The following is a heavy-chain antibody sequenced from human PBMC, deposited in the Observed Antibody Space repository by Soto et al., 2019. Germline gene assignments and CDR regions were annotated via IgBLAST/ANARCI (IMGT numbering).Heavy chain of an antibody. Sequence: PSETLSLTCTVSGGSISSSSYYWGWIRQPPGKGLEWIGSIYYSGSTYFNPSLKSRVTISVDTSKNQFSLRVRSVTAADTAVYYCAREFYGSGNWLDPWGQGILVTISS. CDR1: GGSISSSSYY. D-gene: IGHD3-10*01. J-gene: IGHJ5*02. V-gene: IGHV4-39*01. CDR2: IYYSGST. CDR3: AREFYGSGNWLDP.